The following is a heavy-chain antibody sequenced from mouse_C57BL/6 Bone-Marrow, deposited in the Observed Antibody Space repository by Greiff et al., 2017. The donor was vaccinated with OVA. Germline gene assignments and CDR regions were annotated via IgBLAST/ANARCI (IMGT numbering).Heavy chain of an antibody. CDR1: GYTFTSYW. CDR3: TRSDYYGSSDYYAMDY. CDR2: IYPGNSDT. D-gene: IGHD1-1*01. J-gene: IGHJ4*01. Sequence: EVQLQQSGTVLARPGASVKMSCKTSGYTFTSYWMHWVKQRPGQGLEWIGAIYPGNSDTSYNQKFKGKAKLTAVTSASTAYMELSSLTNEDSAVYYCTRSDYYGSSDYYAMDYWGQGTSVTVSS. V-gene: IGHV1-5*01.